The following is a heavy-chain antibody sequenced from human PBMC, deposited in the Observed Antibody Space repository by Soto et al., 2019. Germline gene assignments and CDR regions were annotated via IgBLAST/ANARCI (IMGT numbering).Heavy chain of an antibody. D-gene: IGHD3-16*01. CDR2: ISYDGSNK. CDR3: AKDQGGGDYIWGSYLDY. Sequence: VQLVESGGGVVQPGRSLRLSCAASGFTISSYGMHWVRQAPGKGLEWVAVISYDGSNKYYADSVKGRFTISRDNSKNTLYLQMNSLRAEDTSVYYCAKDQGGGDYIWGSYLDYWGQGTLVTVSS. J-gene: IGHJ4*02. V-gene: IGHV3-30*18. CDR1: GFTISSYG.